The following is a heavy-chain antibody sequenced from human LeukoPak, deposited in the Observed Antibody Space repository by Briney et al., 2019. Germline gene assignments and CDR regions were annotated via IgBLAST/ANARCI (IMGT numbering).Heavy chain of an antibody. V-gene: IGHV3-23*01. Sequence: PGGSLRLSCATSGFSFTDYAMSWVRQAPGKGLWWVSTITGSGVTTYYADFVKGRFSISRDISENTVYLHMNSLRAEDKAVYYCAKDEDNSGYYLRYFDYWGQGTLVTVST. J-gene: IGHJ4*02. CDR1: GFSFTDYA. CDR2: ITGSGVTT. CDR3: AKDEDNSGYYLRYFDY. D-gene: IGHD3-22*01.